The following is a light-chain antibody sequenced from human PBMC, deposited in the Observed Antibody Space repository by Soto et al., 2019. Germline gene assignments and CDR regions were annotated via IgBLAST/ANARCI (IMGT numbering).Light chain of an antibody. CDR3: QQYGSSPPFI. V-gene: IGKV3-20*01. J-gene: IGKJ3*01. Sequence: EIVLTRSPGTLSLSPGERATLSCRASQSVSSSYLAWYQQKPGQAPRLLIYGASSRATGIPDRFSGSGSGTDFTLTISRLEPEDFAVYYCQQYGSSPPFIFGPGTKVDIK. CDR1: QSVSSSY. CDR2: GAS.